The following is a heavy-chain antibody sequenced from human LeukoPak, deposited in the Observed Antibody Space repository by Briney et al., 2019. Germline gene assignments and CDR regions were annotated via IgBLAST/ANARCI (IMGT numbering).Heavy chain of an antibody. CDR3: ARSGSYDLYYFDY. J-gene: IGHJ4*02. CDR2: ISWDGGST. V-gene: IGHV3-43*01. Sequence: TGGSLRLSCAASGFTFDDYTMHWVRQAPGKGLEWVSLISWDGGSTYYADSVKGRFTISRDNSKNSLYLQMNSLRTEDTALYYCARSGSYDLYYFDYWGQGTLVTVSS. CDR1: GFTFDDYT. D-gene: IGHD1-26*01.